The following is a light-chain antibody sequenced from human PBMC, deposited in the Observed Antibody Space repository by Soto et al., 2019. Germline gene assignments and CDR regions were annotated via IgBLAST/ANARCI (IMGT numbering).Light chain of an antibody. CDR2: DAS. J-gene: IGKJ4*01. CDR1: QSVSSY. V-gene: IGKV3-11*01. CDR3: RQRSNWPLP. Sequence: EIVLTQSPATLSLSPGERATLSCRASQSVSSYLAWYQQKPGQAPRLLIYDASNRATGIPARFSGSGSGTDFTLTIGSLEPEDFAVYYCRQRSNWPLPFGGGTKVEI.